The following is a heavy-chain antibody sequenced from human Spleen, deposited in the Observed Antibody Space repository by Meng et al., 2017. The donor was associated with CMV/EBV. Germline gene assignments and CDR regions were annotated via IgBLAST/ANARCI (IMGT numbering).Heavy chain of an antibody. D-gene: IGHD2-2*03. Sequence: GVGVGWLRPPPGKALEWLALIAYNGDKRYNPSLTTRLTINEDTSKNQVVLTVTNMDPADTATYFCAHRRGGYCSSTACSPNWFEPWGQGVLVTVSS. CDR2: IAYNGDK. CDR1: GVG. J-gene: IGHJ5*02. CDR3: AHRRGGYCSSTACSPNWFEP. V-gene: IGHV2-5*01.